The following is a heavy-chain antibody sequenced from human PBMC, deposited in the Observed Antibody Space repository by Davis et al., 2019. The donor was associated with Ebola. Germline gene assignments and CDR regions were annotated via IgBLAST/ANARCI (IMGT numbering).Heavy chain of an antibody. Sequence: ASVKVSCKASGYTFTSYAMHWVRQAPGQGLEWMGITHPGGGGTRFAQKFQGRVSLTSDTSTSTVYMELSSLRAEDTAVYYCAKDHSYTDYYFDYWGQGTLVTVSS. J-gene: IGHJ4*02. CDR3: AKDHSYTDYYFDY. V-gene: IGHV1-46*01. CDR2: THPGGGGT. CDR1: GYTFTSYA. D-gene: IGHD3-16*02.